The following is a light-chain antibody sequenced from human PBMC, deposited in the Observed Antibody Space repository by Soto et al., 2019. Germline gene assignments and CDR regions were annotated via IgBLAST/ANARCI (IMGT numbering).Light chain of an antibody. CDR1: QSVSSN. J-gene: IGKJ1*01. CDR2: GAS. Sequence: IVMTQSPATLSVSPGERATLSCRASQSVSSNLAWYQQKPGQAPRLLFYGASTRATGIPARFSGSGSGTEFTLTISGLQSEDFAVYYCQQYNNWWTFGQGTKVDIK. V-gene: IGKV3-15*01. CDR3: QQYNNWWT.